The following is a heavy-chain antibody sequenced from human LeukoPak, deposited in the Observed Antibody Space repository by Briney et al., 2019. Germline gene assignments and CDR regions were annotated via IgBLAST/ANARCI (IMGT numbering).Heavy chain of an antibody. D-gene: IGHD5-18*01. V-gene: IGHV4-61*08. CDR3: ARAASYGYLGVYYFDY. CDR2: IYYSGST. J-gene: IGHJ4*02. CDR1: GGSISSGGYY. Sequence: PSETLSLTCAVSGGSISSGGYYWSWIRQPPGKGLEWIGYIYYSGSTNYNPSLKSRVTISVDTSKNQFSLKLSSVTAADTAVYYCARAASYGYLGVYYFDYWGQGTLVTVSS.